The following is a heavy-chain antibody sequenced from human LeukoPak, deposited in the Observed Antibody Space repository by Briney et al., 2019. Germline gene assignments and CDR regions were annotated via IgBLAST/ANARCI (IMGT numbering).Heavy chain of an antibody. Sequence: GGSLRLSCGVSGFTFSSSSMNWVRQAPGKGLDWVSYISSSSSTIYYADSVKGRFTISRDNAKNSQYLKMNSLRDEDTAVYYCARYFDSWGQGTLVTVSS. CDR3: ARYFDS. J-gene: IGHJ4*02. CDR2: ISSSSSTI. V-gene: IGHV3-48*02. CDR1: GFTFSSSS.